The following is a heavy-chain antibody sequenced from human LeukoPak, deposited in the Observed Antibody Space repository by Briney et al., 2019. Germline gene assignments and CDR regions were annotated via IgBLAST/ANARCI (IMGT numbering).Heavy chain of an antibody. Sequence: GGSLRLSCAASGSTFSTYWMSWVRQAPGKGLEWVANIKQDGSEKYYIDSVKGRFTISRDNAKNSLYLQMNSLRAEDTAMYYCARDSAGNDYWGQGTLVTVSS. CDR3: ARDSAGNDY. CDR2: IKQDGSEK. CDR1: GSTFSTYW. J-gene: IGHJ4*02. D-gene: IGHD6-13*01. V-gene: IGHV3-7*01.